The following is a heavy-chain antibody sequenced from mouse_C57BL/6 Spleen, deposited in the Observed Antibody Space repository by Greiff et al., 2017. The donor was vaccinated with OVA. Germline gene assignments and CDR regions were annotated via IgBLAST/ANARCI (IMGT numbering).Heavy chain of an antibody. Sequence: EVMLVESGGGLVKPGGSLKLSCAASGFTFSSYTMSWVRQTPEKRLEWVATISGGGGNTYYPDSVKGRFTLSRDNAKNTLYLQMSSLKSEDTALYYCARPAYYSNHGAMDYWGQGTSVTVSS. CDR2: ISGGGGNT. D-gene: IGHD2-5*01. V-gene: IGHV5-9*01. J-gene: IGHJ4*01. CDR3: ARPAYYSNHGAMDY. CDR1: GFTFSSYT.